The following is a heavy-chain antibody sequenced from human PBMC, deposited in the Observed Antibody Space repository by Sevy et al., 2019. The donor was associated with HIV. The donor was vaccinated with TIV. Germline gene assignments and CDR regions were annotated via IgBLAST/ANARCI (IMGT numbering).Heavy chain of an antibody. D-gene: IGHD6-6*01. V-gene: IGHV5-51*01. J-gene: IGHJ6*02. CDR3: ARSYSSSSPQYYYYGMDV. CDR1: GYSFTSYW. CDR2: IYPGDSDT. Sequence: GESLKISCKGSGYSFTSYWIGWVRQMPGKGLEWMGIIYPGDSDTRYSPSFQGQVTISADKSIRTADLQWSSLKASDTAMYYCARSYSSSSPQYYYYGMDVWGQGTTVTVSS.